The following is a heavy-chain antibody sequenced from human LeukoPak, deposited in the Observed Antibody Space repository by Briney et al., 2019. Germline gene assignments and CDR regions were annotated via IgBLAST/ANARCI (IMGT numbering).Heavy chain of an antibody. CDR2: IYYSGST. J-gene: IGHJ1*01. CDR3: ARVVVPAATAEYFQH. D-gene: IGHD2-2*01. Sequence: PSQTVSLTCTGSGGSISSGGYYWSWIRQHPGKGLEWIGYIYYSGSTYYNPSLKSRVTISVDTSKNQFSLKLSSVTAADTAVYYCARVVVPAATAEYFQHWGQGTLVTVSS. CDR1: GGSISSGGYY. V-gene: IGHV4-31*03.